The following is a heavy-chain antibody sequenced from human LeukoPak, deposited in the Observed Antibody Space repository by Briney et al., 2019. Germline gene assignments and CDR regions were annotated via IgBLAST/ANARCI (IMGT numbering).Heavy chain of an antibody. CDR3: ARPDSYYYGSGSYYSSFDY. CDR1: GFTFSSYA. D-gene: IGHD3-10*01. Sequence: PGGSLRLSCAASGFTFSSYAMHWVRQAPGKGLEWVTIISYGGSNKHYADSVKGRFIISRDNSKNTLYLQMNSLRAEDTAVYYCARPDSYYYGSGSYYSSFDYWGQGTLVTVST. J-gene: IGHJ4*02. V-gene: IGHV3-30*04. CDR2: ISYGGSNK.